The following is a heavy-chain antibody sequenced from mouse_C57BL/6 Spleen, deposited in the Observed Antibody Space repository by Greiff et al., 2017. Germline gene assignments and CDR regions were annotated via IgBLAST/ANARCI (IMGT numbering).Heavy chain of an antibody. Sequence: QVQLKESGAELVMPGASVKLSCKASGYTFTSYWMHWVKQRPGQGLEWIGEIDPSDSYTNYNQKFKGKSTLTVDKSSSTAYMQLSSLTSEDSAVYYCALYSNYVGYWGQGTTLTVSS. D-gene: IGHD2-5*01. CDR3: ALYSNYVGY. V-gene: IGHV1-69*01. CDR2: IDPSDSYT. CDR1: GYTFTSYW. J-gene: IGHJ2*01.